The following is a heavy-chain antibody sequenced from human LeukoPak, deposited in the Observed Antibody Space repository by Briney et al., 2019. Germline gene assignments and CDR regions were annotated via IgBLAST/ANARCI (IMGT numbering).Heavy chain of an antibody. V-gene: IGHV1-2*02. CDR1: GYTFTGYY. CDR3: AKGGYYYDSSGYPFDY. D-gene: IGHD3-22*01. J-gene: IGHJ4*02. CDR2: INPNSGGT. Sequence: ASVKVSCKASGYTFTGYYMHWVRQASGQGLEWMGWINPNSGGTNYAQKFQGRVTMTRDTSISTAYMELSRLRSDDTAVYYCAKGGYYYDSSGYPFDYWGQGTLVTVSS.